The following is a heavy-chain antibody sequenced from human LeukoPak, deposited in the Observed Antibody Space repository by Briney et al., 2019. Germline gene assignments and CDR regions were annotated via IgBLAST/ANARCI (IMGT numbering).Heavy chain of an antibody. V-gene: IGHV4-61*02. J-gene: IGHJ4*02. CDR2: IYTSGST. CDR1: GGSISSGSYY. Sequence: SQTLSLTCTVSGGSISSGSYYWSWIRQPAGKGLEWIGRIYTSGSTNYNPSLKSRVTISVDTSKNQFSLKLSSVTAADTAVYYCARSYYGSTYFDYWGQGTLVTVSS. D-gene: IGHD3-10*01. CDR3: ARSYYGSTYFDY.